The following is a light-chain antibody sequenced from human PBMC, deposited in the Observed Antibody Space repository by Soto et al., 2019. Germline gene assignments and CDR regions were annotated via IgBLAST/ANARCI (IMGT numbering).Light chain of an antibody. CDR3: QQSYNIQQT. V-gene: IGKV1-39*01. J-gene: IGKJ1*01. CDR1: QSIISY. CDR2: AAS. Sequence: DIHLTQSPSSLSASVGDRVTMTCRASQSIISYLHWYQQKPGKAPKLLIYAASNLESGVPSRFSGSGSRKCLGLATTSLQPEDFATDYCQQSYNIQQTVGQGTKVDIK.